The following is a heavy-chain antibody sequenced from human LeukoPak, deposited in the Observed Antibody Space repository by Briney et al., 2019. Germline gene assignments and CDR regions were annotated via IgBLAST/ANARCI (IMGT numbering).Heavy chain of an antibody. Sequence: RSSETLSLTCTVSGGSISSYYWSWIRQPPGKGLEWIGYIYYSGSTNYNPSLKSRVTISVDTSKNQFSLKLSSVTAADTAVYYCARESGVGVQRNFDYWGQGTLVTVSS. D-gene: IGHD3-10*01. CDR3: ARESGVGVQRNFDY. CDR2: IYYSGST. J-gene: IGHJ4*02. CDR1: GGSISSYY. V-gene: IGHV4-59*01.